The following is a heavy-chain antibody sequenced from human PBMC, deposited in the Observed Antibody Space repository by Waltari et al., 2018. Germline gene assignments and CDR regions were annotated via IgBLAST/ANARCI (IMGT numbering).Heavy chain of an antibody. J-gene: IGHJ4*02. CDR2: IWYDGNNK. Sequence: QVQLVESGGGVVQPGRSLRLSCAASGFTFSSYGLHWVRQAPGKGLERVAVIWYDGNNKYYADSVKGRFTISRDNSKNTLYLQMNSLRAEDTAVYYCARETSHYYYFDYWGQGTLVTVSS. CDR1: GFTFSSYG. V-gene: IGHV3-33*01. CDR3: ARETSHYYYFDY. D-gene: IGHD2-21*01.